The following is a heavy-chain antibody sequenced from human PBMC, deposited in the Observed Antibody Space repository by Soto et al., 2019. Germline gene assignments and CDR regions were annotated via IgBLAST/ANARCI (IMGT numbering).Heavy chain of an antibody. CDR1: GGTFSSYT. V-gene: IGHV1-69*02. D-gene: IGHD1-1*01. CDR3: ARVSEDWNIDPNFFDI. Sequence: QVQLVQSGAEVKKPGSSVKVSCKASGGTFSSYTISWVRQAPGQGLEWMGRIIPILGIANYAQKFQGRVTITADKSTSTAYMELSCLRSEDTAVYYCARVSEDWNIDPNFFDIWGQGTMVTVSS. J-gene: IGHJ3*02. CDR2: IIPILGIA.